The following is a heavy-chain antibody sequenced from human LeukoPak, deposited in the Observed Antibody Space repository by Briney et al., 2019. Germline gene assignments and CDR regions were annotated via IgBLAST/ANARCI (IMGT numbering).Heavy chain of an antibody. CDR2: IYYSGST. D-gene: IGHD3-3*01. CDR1: GGSISSSSYY. Sequence: SETLSLTCTVSGGSISSSSYYWGWIRQPPGKGLEWIGSIYYSGSTYYNPSLKSRVTISVDTSKNQFSLKLSSVTAADTAVYYCARAIMLYYDFWSGPLTYYFDYWGRGTLVAVSS. V-gene: IGHV4-39*07. J-gene: IGHJ4*02. CDR3: ARAIMLYYDFWSGPLTYYFDY.